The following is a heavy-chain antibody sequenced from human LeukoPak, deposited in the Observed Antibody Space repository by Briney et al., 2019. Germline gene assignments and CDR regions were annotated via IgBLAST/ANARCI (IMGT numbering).Heavy chain of an antibody. J-gene: IGHJ4*02. CDR2: ISGSGGST. D-gene: IGHD4-17*01. CDR3: AKSPRSVDHYGDGGY. V-gene: IGHV3-23*01. Sequence: GGSLRLSCAASGFTFSSYAMSWVRQAPGKGLEWVSAISGSGGSTYYADSVKGRFTISRDNSKNTLYLQMNSLRAEDTAVYYCAKSPRSVDHYGDGGYWGQGTLVTVSS. CDR1: GFTFSSYA.